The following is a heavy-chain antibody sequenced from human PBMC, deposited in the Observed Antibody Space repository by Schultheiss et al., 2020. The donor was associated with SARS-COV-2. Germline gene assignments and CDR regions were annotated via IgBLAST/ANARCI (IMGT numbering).Heavy chain of an antibody. D-gene: IGHD4-17*01. J-gene: IGHJ4*02. V-gene: IGHV3-7*03. Sequence: GESLKISCAASGFTFSSYVMHWVRQAPGKGLQWVANIKQDGSVEHYVDSVRGRFIISRDNAKNSLDLQMNSLRVDDTAVYYCARTYGDYLTGYFDYWGQGTLVTVSS. CDR3: ARTYGDYLTGYFDY. CDR1: GFTFSSYV. CDR2: IKQDGSVE.